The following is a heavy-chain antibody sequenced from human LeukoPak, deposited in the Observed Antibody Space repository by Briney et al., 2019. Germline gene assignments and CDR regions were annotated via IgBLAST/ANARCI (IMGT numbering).Heavy chain of an antibody. Sequence: SETLSLTCTVSGGSISSYYWTWIRQPPGKGLEWIGYINYSGGTNYNPPLNSRVIISVDTSKNQFSLKLSSVTAADTALYYCAGASIGPAGFSLDYWGQGTLVTVSS. CDR2: INYSGGT. CDR1: GGSISSYY. CDR3: AGASIGPAGFSLDY. D-gene: IGHD6-13*01. V-gene: IGHV4-59*01. J-gene: IGHJ4*02.